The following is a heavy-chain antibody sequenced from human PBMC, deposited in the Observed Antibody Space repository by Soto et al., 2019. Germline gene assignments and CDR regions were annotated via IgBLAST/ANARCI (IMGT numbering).Heavy chain of an antibody. CDR1: GGSISSGDYY. V-gene: IGHV4-30-4*01. CDR2: IYYSGST. Sequence: SETLSLTCTVSGGSISSGDYYWSWIRQPPGKGLEWIWYIYYSGSTYYNPSLKSRVTISVDTSKNQFSLKLSSVTAADTAVYYCARAPMVRGVYWFDPWGQGTLVTVSS. CDR3: ARAPMVRGVYWFDP. J-gene: IGHJ5*02. D-gene: IGHD3-10*01.